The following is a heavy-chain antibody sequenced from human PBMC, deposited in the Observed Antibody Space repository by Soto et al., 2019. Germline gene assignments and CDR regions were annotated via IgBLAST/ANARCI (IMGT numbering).Heavy chain of an antibody. V-gene: IGHV3-23*01. CDR2: ISGSGGST. CDR3: AKDQVGYCSGGTCPN. J-gene: IGHJ4*02. Sequence: GGSLRLSCAASGFTFSSYAMSWVRQAPGKGLEWVSAISGSGGSTYYADSVKGRFTISRDNSKNTLYLQMNSLRAEDTAVYYCAKDQVGYCSGGTCPNWGQGTLVTVSS. D-gene: IGHD2-15*01. CDR1: GFTFSSYA.